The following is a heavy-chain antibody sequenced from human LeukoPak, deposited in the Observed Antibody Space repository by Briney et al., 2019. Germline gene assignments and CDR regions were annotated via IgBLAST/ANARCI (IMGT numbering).Heavy chain of an antibody. J-gene: IGHJ4*02. V-gene: IGHV3-30*04. CDR2: ISYHGKSE. CDR1: GFTFGSYA. CDR3: ARDSVTTGFYFDY. D-gene: IGHD4-17*01. Sequence: PGGSLRLSCAASGFTFGSYALHWVRQAPGKGLEWVAFISYHGKSENYADSVKGRFTISRDISKNMLYLQMNSPRPEDTAVYYCARDSVTTGFYFDYWGQGTLVTVSS.